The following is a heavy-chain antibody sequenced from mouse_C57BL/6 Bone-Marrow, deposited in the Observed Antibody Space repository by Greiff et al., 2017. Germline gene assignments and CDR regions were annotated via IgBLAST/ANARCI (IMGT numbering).Heavy chain of an antibody. CDR2: IRSKSNNYAT. V-gene: IGHV10-1*01. J-gene: IGHJ2*01. CDR1: GFSFNTYA. Sequence: EVQLQESGGGLVQPKGSLKLSCAASGFSFNTYAMNWVRQAPGKGLEWVARIRSKSNNYATYYADSVKDRFTIARDDSESMLYLQMNNLKTEDTAMYYCVSYYDYGGDYFDYWGQGTTLTVSS. CDR3: VSYYDYGGDYFDY. D-gene: IGHD2-4*01.